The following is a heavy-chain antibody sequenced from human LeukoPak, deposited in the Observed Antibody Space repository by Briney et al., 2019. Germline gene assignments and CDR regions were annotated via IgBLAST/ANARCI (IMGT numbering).Heavy chain of an antibody. V-gene: IGHV1-18*01. Sequence: SVKVSCKASGGTFSSYAISWVRQAPGQGLEWVGWISNYNGDTRYAQKFQGRVTMTTDTSTRTSNMELRNLGSDDTAVYYCARALYSDSSGYYPGLDHWGQGTLVTVSS. J-gene: IGHJ4*02. CDR1: GGTFSSYA. CDR3: ARALYSDSSGYYPGLDH. D-gene: IGHD3-22*01. CDR2: ISNYNGDT.